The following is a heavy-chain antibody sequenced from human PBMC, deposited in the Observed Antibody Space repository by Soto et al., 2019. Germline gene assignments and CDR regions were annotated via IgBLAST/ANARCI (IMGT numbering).Heavy chain of an antibody. Sequence: EASVKVSCKASGGTFSGYAISWVRQAPGQGLEWMGGIIPIFGTANYAQKFQGRVTITADESTSTAYMELSSLRSEDTAVYYCARGCTDYGCITIFGVVSSWVDPWGQATLVTVSS. V-gene: IGHV1-69*13. CDR2: IIPIFGTA. CDR1: GGTFSGYA. CDR3: ARGCTDYGCITIFGVVSSWVDP. D-gene: IGHD3-3*01. J-gene: IGHJ5*02.